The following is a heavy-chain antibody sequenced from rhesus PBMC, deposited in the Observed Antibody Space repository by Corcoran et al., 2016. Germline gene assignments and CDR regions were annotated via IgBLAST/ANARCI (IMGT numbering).Heavy chain of an antibody. J-gene: IGHJ4*01. CDR3: ARNKMGGSWTLVFDY. CDR1: GGSILGYC. CDR2: IGGSSGNT. Sequence: QVQLQESGPGLVKPSETLSLPCAVSGGSILGYCLHWFRPPPGKGLEWIGYIGGSSGNTYYNTSLKSRVTISTDTSKNQCSLKLSSVTAADTAVYYCARNKMGGSWTLVFDYWGQGVLVTVSS. V-gene: IGHV4-165*02. D-gene: IGHD6-25*01.